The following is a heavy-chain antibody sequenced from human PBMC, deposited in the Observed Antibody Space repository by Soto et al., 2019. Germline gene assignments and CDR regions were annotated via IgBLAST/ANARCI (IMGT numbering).Heavy chain of an antibody. Sequence: PSETLSLTCTVSGGSINKYYWSWIRRPPGKGLEWIGYIYYTGTTYYNPSLDSRGTISIDTSKTQFSLKLSSVTAADTAVYYCVYGSRTYYTYDVWGQGTTVTVSS. J-gene: IGHJ6*02. CDR1: GGSINKYY. CDR3: VYGSRTYYTYDV. CDR2: IYYTGTT. D-gene: IGHD3-10*01. V-gene: IGHV4-59*04.